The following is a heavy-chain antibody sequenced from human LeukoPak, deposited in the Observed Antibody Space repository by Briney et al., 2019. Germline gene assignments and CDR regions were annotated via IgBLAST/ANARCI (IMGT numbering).Heavy chain of an antibody. D-gene: IGHD4-17*01. CDR3: ARARTVTTGYFDY. CDR2: IYYSGST. J-gene: IGHJ4*02. Sequence: PSETLSLTCTVSGYSISSGYYWGWIRQPPGKGLEWIGYIYYSGSTNYNPSLKSRVTISVDTSKNQFSLKLSSVTAADTAVYYCARARTVTTGYFDYWGQGTLVTVSS. V-gene: IGHV4-61*01. CDR1: GYSISSGYY.